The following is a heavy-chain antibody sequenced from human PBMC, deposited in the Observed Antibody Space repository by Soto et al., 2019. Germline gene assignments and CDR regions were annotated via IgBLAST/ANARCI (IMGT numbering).Heavy chain of an antibody. J-gene: IGHJ6*02. CDR2: IYYSGST. Sequence: PSETLSLTCTVSGGSISSGVYYWIWIRQHPGKGLEWIGYIYYSGSTYYNPSLKSRVTISVDTSKNQFSLKLSSVTAADTAVYYCARGTAYYDFWSGFPNTGYGMDVWGQGTTVTVSS. D-gene: IGHD3-3*01. CDR3: ARGTAYYDFWSGFPNTGYGMDV. V-gene: IGHV4-31*03. CDR1: GGSISSGVYY.